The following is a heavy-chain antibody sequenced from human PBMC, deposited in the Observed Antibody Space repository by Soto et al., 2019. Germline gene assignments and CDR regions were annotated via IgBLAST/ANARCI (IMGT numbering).Heavy chain of an antibody. CDR1: GGSISSGGYY. V-gene: IGHV4-31*03. J-gene: IGHJ6*02. Sequence: QVQLQESGPGLVKPSQTLSLTCTVSGGSISSGGYYWSWIRQHPGKGLEWIGYIYYSGSTYYNPSLKGRVTISVDTSKNQFSLKLSSVTAADTAVYYCERDPVVVTAIVDGMDVWGQGTTVTVSS. D-gene: IGHD2-21*02. CDR3: ERDPVVVTAIVDGMDV. CDR2: IYYSGST.